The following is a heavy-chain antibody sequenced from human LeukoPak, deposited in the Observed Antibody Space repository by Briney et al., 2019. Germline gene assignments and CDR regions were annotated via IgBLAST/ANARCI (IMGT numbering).Heavy chain of an antibody. Sequence: PSETLSLTCAVYGGSVSGYYWSWIRQPPGKGLEWIGEINHSGSTNYNPSLKSRVTISVDTSKNKFSLKLSSVTAADTAVYYCARRRITMIVVVHGFDYWGRGTLVTVSS. V-gene: IGHV4-34*01. D-gene: IGHD3-22*01. CDR2: INHSGST. CDR3: ARRRITMIVVVHGFDY. CDR1: GGSVSGYY. J-gene: IGHJ4*02.